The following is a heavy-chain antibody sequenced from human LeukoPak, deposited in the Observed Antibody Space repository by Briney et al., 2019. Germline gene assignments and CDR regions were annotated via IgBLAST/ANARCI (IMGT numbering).Heavy chain of an antibody. Sequence: ASVTVSCKASGYTFTGYYMHWVRQAPGQGLEWMGWINPNSGGTNYAQKFQGRVTMTRDTSISTAYMELSRLRSDDTAVYYCARGWYRSYYYYYMDVWGKGTTVTISS. J-gene: IGHJ6*03. CDR3: ARGWYRSYYYYYMDV. CDR1: GYTFTGYY. V-gene: IGHV1-2*02. D-gene: IGHD6-13*01. CDR2: INPNSGGT.